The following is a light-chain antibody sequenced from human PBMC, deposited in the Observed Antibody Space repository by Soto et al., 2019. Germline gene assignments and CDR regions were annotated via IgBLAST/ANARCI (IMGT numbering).Light chain of an antibody. CDR1: QSVSSNY. CDR3: QQYAYSPRT. CDR2: GAS. J-gene: IGKJ2*01. Sequence: TLSLSPGERATLSCRASQSVSSNYLAWYQQKPGQAPRLLIYGASSRATGIPDRFSGSGSGTDFTLTISRLEPEDFAVYYCQQYAYSPRTFGRGTKVDIK. V-gene: IGKV3-20*01.